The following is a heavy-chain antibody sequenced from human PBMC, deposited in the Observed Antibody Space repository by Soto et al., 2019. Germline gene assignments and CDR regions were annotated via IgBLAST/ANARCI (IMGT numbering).Heavy chain of an antibody. Sequence: QVQLQQWGAGLLKPSETLSLTCAVYGGSFSGYYWSWIRQPPGKGLEWIGEINHSGSTNYNPSLKSRVTISVDTSKNQFSLKLSSVTAADTAVYYCARGYRPRAAMVWYFDLWGRGTLVTVSS. V-gene: IGHV4-34*01. CDR2: INHSGST. CDR3: ARGYRPRAAMVWYFDL. J-gene: IGHJ2*01. D-gene: IGHD5-18*01. CDR1: GGSFSGYY.